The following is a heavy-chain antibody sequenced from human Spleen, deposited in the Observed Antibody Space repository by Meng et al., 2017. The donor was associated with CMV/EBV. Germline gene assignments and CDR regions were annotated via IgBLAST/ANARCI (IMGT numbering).Heavy chain of an antibody. CDR1: GYTFTSYG. D-gene: IGHD1-26*01. CDR3: ARRGATGVWFDP. CDR2: ISAYNGNT. Sequence: CKASGYTFTSYGISWVRQAPGQGLEWMGWISAYNGNTNCAQKLQGRVTMTTDTSTSTAYMELRSLRSDDTAVYYCARRGATGVWFDPWGQGTLVTVSS. V-gene: IGHV1-18*01. J-gene: IGHJ5*02.